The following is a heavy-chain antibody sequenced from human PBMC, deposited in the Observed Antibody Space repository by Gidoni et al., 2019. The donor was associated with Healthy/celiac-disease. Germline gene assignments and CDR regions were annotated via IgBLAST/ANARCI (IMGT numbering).Heavy chain of an antibody. CDR2: ISSSSSYI. V-gene: IGHV3-21*01. J-gene: IGHJ4*02. Sequence: EVQLVESGGGLVKPGGSLRLSCAASVFTFSRYSMNWVRQAPGKGLAWVSSISSSSSYIYYADSVKGRFTISRDNAKNSLYLQMNSLRAEDTAVYYCARDYPYLAAAGSFDYWGQGTLVTVSS. CDR3: ARDYPYLAAAGSFDY. CDR1: VFTFSRYS. D-gene: IGHD6-13*01.